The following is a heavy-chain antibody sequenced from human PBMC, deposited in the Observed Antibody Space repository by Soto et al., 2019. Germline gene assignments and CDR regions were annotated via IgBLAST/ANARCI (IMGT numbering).Heavy chain of an antibody. CDR1: GASISRYY. CDR2: LYNTGST. J-gene: IGHJ4*02. D-gene: IGHD6-25*01. CDR3: VREVQRQFDY. V-gene: IGHV4-59*01. Sequence: SETLSLTCTVSGASISRYYWSWIRQSPGKGLEWIGYLYNTGSTIYNPSLKSRVTISVDTSKNQFSLKMNSVTAADTAVYYCVREVQRQFDYWGQGTLVTVSS.